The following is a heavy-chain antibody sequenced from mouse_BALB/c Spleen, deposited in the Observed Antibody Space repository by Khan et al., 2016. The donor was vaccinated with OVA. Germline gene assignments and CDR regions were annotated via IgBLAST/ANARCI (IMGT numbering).Heavy chain of an antibody. CDR2: ISNGGGST. D-gene: IGHD2-12*01. CDR3: ARQLYGAMDH. CDR1: GFTFSDYY. V-gene: IGHV5-12*02. J-gene: IGHJ4*01. Sequence: LVESGGGLVQPGGSLKLSCATSGFTFSDYYMYWVRQTPEKRLEWVAYISNGGGSTYYPDTVKGRFTISRDNAKHTLYLQMSRLKSEDTAMYYCARQLYGAMDHWGQGTSVTVSS.